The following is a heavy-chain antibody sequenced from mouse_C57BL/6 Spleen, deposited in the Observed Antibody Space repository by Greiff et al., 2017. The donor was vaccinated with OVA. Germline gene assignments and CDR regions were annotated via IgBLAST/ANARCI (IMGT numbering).Heavy chain of an antibody. Sequence: QVHVKQSGAELVRPGASVTLSCKASGYTFTDYEMHWVKQTPVHGLEWIGAIDPETGGTAYNQKFKGKAILTADKSSRTAYMELRSLTSEDSAVYYCTREGRGGDYWGQGTTLTVSS. CDR3: TREGRGGDY. J-gene: IGHJ2*01. CDR1: GYTFTDYE. V-gene: IGHV1-15*01. CDR2: IDPETGGT.